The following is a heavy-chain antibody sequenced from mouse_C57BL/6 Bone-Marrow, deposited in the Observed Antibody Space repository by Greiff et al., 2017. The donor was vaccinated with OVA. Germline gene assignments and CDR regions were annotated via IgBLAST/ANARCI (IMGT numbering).Heavy chain of an antibody. D-gene: IGHD1-1*01. J-gene: IGHJ4*01. V-gene: IGHV3-1*01. CDR3: ARGRGYYGYAMDY. CDR2: ISSSGST. CDR1: GYSIPIGYD. Sequence: EVQLQESGPGMLKPSQSLSLTCTVTGYSIPIGYDWHWIRHFPGNNLEWMGYISSSGSTNYHPSLKSRISITHDTSKNHFFLKLNSVTTEDTATYYCARGRGYYGYAMDYWGQGTSVTVSS.